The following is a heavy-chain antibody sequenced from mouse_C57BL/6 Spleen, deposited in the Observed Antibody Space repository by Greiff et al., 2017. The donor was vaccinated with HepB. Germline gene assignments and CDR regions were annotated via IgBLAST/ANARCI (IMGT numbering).Heavy chain of an antibody. CDR1: GFNIKDDY. J-gene: IGHJ2*01. CDR3: TANGESDY. CDR2: IDPENGDT. V-gene: IGHV14-4*01. Sequence: EVKLQESGAELVRPGASVKLSCTASGFNIKDDYMHWVKQRPEQGLEWIGWIDPENGDTEYASKFQGKATITSDTSSTTAYLQLSSLTSEDTAVYYCTANGESDYWGQGTTLTVSS.